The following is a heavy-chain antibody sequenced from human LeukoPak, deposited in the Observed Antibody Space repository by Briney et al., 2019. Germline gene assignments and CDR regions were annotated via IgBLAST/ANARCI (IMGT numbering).Heavy chain of an antibody. D-gene: IGHD3-9*01. V-gene: IGHV3-11*04. Sequence: GGSLRLSCAASGFTFSDYYMSWIHQAPGKGLEWVSYISSSGSTIYYADSVKGRFTISRDNAKNSLYLQMNSLRAEDTAVYYCARATRYFDWLLLGYYMDVWGKGTTVTVS. CDR2: ISSSGSTI. CDR3: ARATRYFDWLLLGYYMDV. J-gene: IGHJ6*03. CDR1: GFTFSDYY.